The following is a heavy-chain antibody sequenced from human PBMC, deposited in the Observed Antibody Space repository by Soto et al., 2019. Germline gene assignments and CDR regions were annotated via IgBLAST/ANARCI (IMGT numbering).Heavy chain of an antibody. V-gene: IGHV4-39*01. J-gene: IGHJ4*02. CDR1: GGSISSSSYY. Sequence: PSETLSLTCTVSGGSISSSSYYWGWIRQPPGKGLEWIGSIYYSGSTYYNPSLKSRVTISVDTSKNQFSLRLTSVTAADTAVYYCARATIRGHQVEGQPPTSQTLDYWGQGILVTVSS. CDR2: IYYSGST. CDR3: ARATIRGHQVEGQPPTSQTLDY. D-gene: IGHD1-26*01.